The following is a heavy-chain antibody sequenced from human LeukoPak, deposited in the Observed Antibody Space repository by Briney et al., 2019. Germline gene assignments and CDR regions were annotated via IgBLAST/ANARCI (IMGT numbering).Heavy chain of an antibody. CDR2: INPNSGGT. V-gene: IGHV1-2*02. Sequence: GASVKVSCKASGYTFTGYYMHWVRQAPGQGLEWMGWINPNSGGTNYAQKFQGRVTMTRDTSISTAYMELSRLRSDDTAVYYCARDPSIVVVTQGAFDIWGQGTMVTVSS. D-gene: IGHD3-22*01. CDR3: ARDPSIVVVTQGAFDI. J-gene: IGHJ3*02. CDR1: GYTFTGYY.